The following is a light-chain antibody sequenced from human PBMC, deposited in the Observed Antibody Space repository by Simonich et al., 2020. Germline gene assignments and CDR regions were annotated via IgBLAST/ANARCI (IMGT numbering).Light chain of an antibody. J-gene: IGLJ2*01. V-gene: IGLV2-8*01. Sequence: QSALTQPPSASGSPGQSVTISCTGTSSDVGSYNYVSCNLQHPGKAPKLLLYEVSKRPSGVPDRFAGSKSGNTASLTVSGLQAEDEANYYCSSYAGSNNVVFGGGTKLTVL. CDR3: SSYAGSNNVV. CDR2: EVS. CDR1: SSDVGSYNY.